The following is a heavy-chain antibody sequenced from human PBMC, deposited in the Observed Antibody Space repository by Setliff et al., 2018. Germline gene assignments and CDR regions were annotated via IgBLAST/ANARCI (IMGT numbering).Heavy chain of an antibody. J-gene: IGHJ4*01. CDR2: INPDNGDT. CDR1: GYAFFGYL. CDR3: ASAVWEFLY. V-gene: IGHV1-2*02. Sequence: ASVKVSCKASGYAFFGYLMNWVRQAPGQGLEWMGWINPDNGDTHYAEKFQGRVTMTRDTSISTAYMELSSLRSDDTAIYYCASAVWEFLYWGQGALVTVSS. D-gene: IGHD1-26*01.